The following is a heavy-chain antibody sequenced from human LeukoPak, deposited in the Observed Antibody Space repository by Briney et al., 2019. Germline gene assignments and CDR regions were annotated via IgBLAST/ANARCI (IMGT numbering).Heavy chain of an antibody. CDR1: GFTFDEYA. V-gene: IGHV3-9*01. Sequence: GGSLRLSCAASGFTFDEYAMHWVRQGPGRGLEWVSGISWNGDSIGYADSVKGRFTISRDNAKNSLYLQMNSLRAEDTAVYYCARDSSSVVAASKGDYWGQGTLVTVSS. D-gene: IGHD2-15*01. CDR2: ISWNGDSI. J-gene: IGHJ4*02. CDR3: ARDSSSVVAASKGDY.